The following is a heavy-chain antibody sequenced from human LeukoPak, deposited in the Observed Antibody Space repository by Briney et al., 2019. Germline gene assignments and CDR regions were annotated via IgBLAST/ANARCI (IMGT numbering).Heavy chain of an antibody. J-gene: IGHJ4*02. D-gene: IGHD2-2*01. V-gene: IGHV1-46*01. Sequence: ASVKVSCKASGYTFTSYYMHWVRQAPGQGLEWMGLINPSGGSTSYAQKFQGRVTMTRDTSTSTVYMELISLRSEDTAVYYCAGGGLGYCSSTSCRNFDYWGQGTLVTVSS. CDR1: GYTFTSYY. CDR2: INPSGGST. CDR3: AGGGLGYCSSTSCRNFDY.